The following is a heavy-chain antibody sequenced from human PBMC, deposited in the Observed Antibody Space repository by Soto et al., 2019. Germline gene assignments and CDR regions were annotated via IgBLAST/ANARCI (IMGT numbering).Heavy chain of an antibody. CDR2: IYYSGST. J-gene: IGHJ4*02. V-gene: IGHV4-61*01. CDR1: GGSVSSGSYY. CDR3: ARAGSSGSAADYFDY. Sequence: QVQLQESGPGLVKPSETLSLTCTVSGGSVSSGSYYWSWIRQPPGKGLEWIGYIYYSGSTNYNPSLKSRVTISVDTSKNQFSLKLSSVTAADTAVYYCARAGSSGSAADYFDYWGQGTLVTVSS. D-gene: IGHD1-26*01.